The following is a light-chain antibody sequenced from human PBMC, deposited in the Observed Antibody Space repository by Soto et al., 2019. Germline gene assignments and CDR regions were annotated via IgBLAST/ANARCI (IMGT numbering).Light chain of an antibody. J-gene: IGLJ1*01. CDR3: RSYDRSLSDHV. V-gene: IGLV1-40*01. Sequence: QSVLTQPPSVSGAPGQRVTISCTGSSSNIGAGYDVHWYQQLPGTAPKLLIYGNSNRPSGVPDRFSGSKSGTSASLAITGLQAEDEADYYCRSYDRSLSDHVFGTGTKLTVL. CDR1: SSNIGAGYD. CDR2: GNS.